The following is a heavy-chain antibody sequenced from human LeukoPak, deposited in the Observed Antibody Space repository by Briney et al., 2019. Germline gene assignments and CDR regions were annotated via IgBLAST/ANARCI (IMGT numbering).Heavy chain of an antibody. Sequence: GGSLRLSRAASGFTVGSNYMSWVRQAPGKGLEWVSVIYSGGSTYYADSVKGRFTISRDNSKNTLYLQMNSLRAEDTAVYYCASLPDDAFDIWGQGTMVTVSS. CDR2: IYSGGST. CDR3: ASLPDDAFDI. V-gene: IGHV3-66*01. CDR1: GFTVGSNY. J-gene: IGHJ3*02.